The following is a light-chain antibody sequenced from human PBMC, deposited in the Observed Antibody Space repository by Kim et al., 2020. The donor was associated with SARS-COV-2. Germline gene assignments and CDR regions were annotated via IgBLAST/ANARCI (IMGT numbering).Light chain of an antibody. V-gene: IGKV1-5*03. Sequence: YASVGDRVTITCRASENIGTWVAWYQQKPGRAPSLLIYLASTLESGVPSRFSGTGSGTEFSLSITSLQPDDFATYYCQHYSRFPYTFGQGTKLEI. CDR1: ENIGTW. CDR2: LAS. CDR3: QHYSRFPYT. J-gene: IGKJ2*01.